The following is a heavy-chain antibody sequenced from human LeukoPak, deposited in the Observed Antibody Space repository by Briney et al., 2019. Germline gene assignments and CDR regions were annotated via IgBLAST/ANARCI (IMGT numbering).Heavy chain of an antibody. V-gene: IGHV1-69*13. D-gene: IGHD4-23*01. CDR2: IIPIFGTA. Sequence: SVKDLRKAFGGTLCHLAGRWLRQAPGQGLEWMGGIIPIFGTANYAQKFQGRVTITADESTSTAYMDLSRLRSEDTAVYYCASLTMGKVATPVDNWSQGTLVTVSS. J-gene: IGHJ4*03. CDR1: GGTLCHLA. CDR3: ASLTMGKVATPVDN.